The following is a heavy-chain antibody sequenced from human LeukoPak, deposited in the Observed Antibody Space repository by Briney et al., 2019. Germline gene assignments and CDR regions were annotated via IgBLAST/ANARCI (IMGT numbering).Heavy chain of an antibody. D-gene: IGHD1-14*01. V-gene: IGHV3-49*03. CDR3: TRDLLWGASEVDYSDY. CDR1: GFNFGDDH. J-gene: IGHJ4*02. CDR2: IRSRAYGGTT. Sequence: GGSLRLSCAASGFNFGDDHMTWIRQAPGKGLEWVGFIRSRAYGGTTQYAASVKGRFSISRDDSKSIAYLQMNSLKTEDTAVYYCTRDLLWGASEVDYSDYWGQGTLVTVSS.